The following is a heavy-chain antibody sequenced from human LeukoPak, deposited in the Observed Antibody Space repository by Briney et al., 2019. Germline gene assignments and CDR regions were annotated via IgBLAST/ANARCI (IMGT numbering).Heavy chain of an antibody. J-gene: IGHJ3*02. Sequence: SETLSLTCAVYGGSFSGYYWSWLRQPPGEGLEWIGEINHSGSTNYNPSLKSRVTISVDTSKNQFSLKLSSVTAADTAVYYCANRYYDFWSGYPMSAFDIWGQGTMVTVSS. CDR2: INHSGST. D-gene: IGHD3-3*01. V-gene: IGHV4-34*01. CDR1: GGSFSGYY. CDR3: ANRYYDFWSGYPMSAFDI.